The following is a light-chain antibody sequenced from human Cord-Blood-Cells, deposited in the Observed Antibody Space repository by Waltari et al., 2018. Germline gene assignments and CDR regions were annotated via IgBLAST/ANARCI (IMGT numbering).Light chain of an antibody. Sequence: QSALTQPASVSGSPGQSITISCTGTSSDVGSYNLVSWYQQHPGKAPKLMIYEGSKRPSGVSNRFSGSNSGNTASLTTSGLQVGDEADYYCCSYAGSSTGVFGGGTKLTVL. CDR2: EGS. CDR3: CSYAGSSTGV. V-gene: IGLV2-23*01. J-gene: IGLJ3*02. CDR1: SSDVGSYNL.